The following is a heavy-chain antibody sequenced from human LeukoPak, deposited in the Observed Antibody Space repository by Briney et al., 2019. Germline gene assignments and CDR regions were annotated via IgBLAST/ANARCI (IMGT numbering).Heavy chain of an antibody. J-gene: IGHJ6*03. D-gene: IGHD3-3*01. CDR2: MNPNSGNT. Sequence: GASVKVSCKASGYTFTSSDINWVRQATGQGLEWMGWMNPNSGNTGYAQKFQGRVTITRNTSINTAYMELSSLRSGDTAVYYCARGVRFLGPPYYYYYMDVWGRGTTVTVSS. CDR1: GYTFTSSD. CDR3: ARGVRFLGPPYYYYYMDV. V-gene: IGHV1-8*03.